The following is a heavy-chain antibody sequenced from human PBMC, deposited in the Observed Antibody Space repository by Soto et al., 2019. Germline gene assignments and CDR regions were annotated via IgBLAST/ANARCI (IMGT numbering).Heavy chain of an antibody. D-gene: IGHD6-13*01. J-gene: IGHJ4*02. CDR3: ARDHIALDY. CDR1: GFTFSSYG. CDR2: IWYDGSNK. Sequence: LRLSCAASGFTFSSYGMHWVRQAPGKGLEWVAVIWYDGSNKYYADSVKGRFTISRDNSKKTVYLQMNSLRAEDTAVYYCARDHIALDYWGQGTQVTVSS. V-gene: IGHV3-33*01.